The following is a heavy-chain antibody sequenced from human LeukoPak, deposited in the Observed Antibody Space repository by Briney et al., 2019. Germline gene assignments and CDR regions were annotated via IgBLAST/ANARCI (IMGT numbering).Heavy chain of an antibody. D-gene: IGHD3-10*02. CDR3: ATYYVGVGGRGH. CDR1: RFTFNNYA. J-gene: IGHJ4*02. CDR2: ISGSGGST. V-gene: IGHV3-23*01. Sequence: GGSLRLSCAASRFTFNNYAMSWVRQAPGKGLEWVSAISGSGGSTYYADSVKGRFTISRDNSKNTLYLQMNSLRAEDTAVYYCATYYVGVGGRGHWGPGTLVTVSS.